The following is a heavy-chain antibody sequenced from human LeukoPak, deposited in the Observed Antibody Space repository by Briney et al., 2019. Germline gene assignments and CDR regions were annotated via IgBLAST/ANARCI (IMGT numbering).Heavy chain of an antibody. J-gene: IGHJ4*02. CDR1: GGSFSGYY. Sequence: SETLSLTCAVYGGSFSGYYWSWIRQPPGKGLEWIGEINHSGSTNYNPSLKSRVTISVGTSKNQFSLKLSSVTAADTAVYYCARGADVDIVVVPAALTRSGYDYWGQGTLVTVSS. CDR2: INHSGST. CDR3: ARGADVDIVVVPAALTRSGYDY. D-gene: IGHD2-2*03. V-gene: IGHV4-34*01.